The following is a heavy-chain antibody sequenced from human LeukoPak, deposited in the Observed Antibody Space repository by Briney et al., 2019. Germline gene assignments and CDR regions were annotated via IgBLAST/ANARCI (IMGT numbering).Heavy chain of an antibody. D-gene: IGHD3-10*01. CDR2: ISAVFAEP. V-gene: IGHV3-23*01. CDR3: AKDLFSGSGRAGNMDV. CDR1: GFFFHKYV. J-gene: IGHJ6*03. Sequence: GGSLRLSCAASGFFFHKYVMASFGQAGGKGQQRDSSISAVFAEPYSAASVNGRFTISRDNSKSTLYLQMNSLRAEDTAVYYCAKDLFSGSGRAGNMDVWGKGTTVTVSS.